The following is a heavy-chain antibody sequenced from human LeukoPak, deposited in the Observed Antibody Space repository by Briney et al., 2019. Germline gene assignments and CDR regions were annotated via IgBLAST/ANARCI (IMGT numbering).Heavy chain of an antibody. D-gene: IGHD3-10*01. CDR3: AKEGSRYTYSSDNSFDP. CDR2: ISSSSSYI. J-gene: IGHJ5*02. Sequence: GGSLRLSCAASGFTFSSYSMNWVRQAPGKGLEWVSSISSSSSYIYYADSVKGRFTISRDNAKNSLYLQMNSLRAEDTAVYYCAKEGSRYTYSSDNSFDPWGQGTLVTVSS. CDR1: GFTFSSYS. V-gene: IGHV3-21*01.